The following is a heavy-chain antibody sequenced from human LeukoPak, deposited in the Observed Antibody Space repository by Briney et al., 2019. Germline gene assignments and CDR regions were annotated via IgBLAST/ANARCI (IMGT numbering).Heavy chain of an antibody. CDR2: INQDGSEK. J-gene: IGHJ4*02. Sequence: GGSLRLSCAASGFTFSSFWMNWVRQAPGKGLEWVANINQDGSEKFYVDSVKGRFTISRDNAKNSVYLQMNSLRAEDTAVYYCARYYDILTGSVYFDYWGQGTLVTVSS. CDR1: GFTFSSFW. V-gene: IGHV3-7*01. CDR3: ARYYDILTGSVYFDY. D-gene: IGHD3-9*01.